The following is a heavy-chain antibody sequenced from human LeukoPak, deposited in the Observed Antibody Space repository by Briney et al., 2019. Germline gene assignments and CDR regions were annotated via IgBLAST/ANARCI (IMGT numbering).Heavy chain of an antibody. CDR2: ISGSGGST. CDR1: GFTFSSYA. J-gene: IGHJ3*02. CDR3: ARNDYYYDSSGYYYSNAFDI. D-gene: IGHD3-22*01. Sequence: GGSLRLSCAASGFTFSSYAMSWVRQAPGKGLEWVSAISGSGGSTYYADSVKGRFTISRDNSKNTLYLQMNSLRAEDTAVYYCARNDYYYDSSGYYYSNAFDIWGQGTMVTVSS. V-gene: IGHV3-23*01.